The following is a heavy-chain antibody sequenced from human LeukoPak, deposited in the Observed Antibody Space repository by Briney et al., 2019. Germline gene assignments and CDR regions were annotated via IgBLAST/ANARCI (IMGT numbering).Heavy chain of an antibody. CDR3: ARGTFDSSGYYLFDY. CDR1: GGSISTNY. CDR2: IYHSGNT. J-gene: IGHJ4*02. V-gene: IGHV4-4*07. Sequence: RSETLSLTCTVSGGSISTNYWSWIRQPAGKGLEWIGRIYHSGNTNYSPSLESRVTMSADTSKNQFSLKLSSVTAADTAVYYCARGTFDSSGYYLFDYWGQGTLVTVSS. D-gene: IGHD3-22*01.